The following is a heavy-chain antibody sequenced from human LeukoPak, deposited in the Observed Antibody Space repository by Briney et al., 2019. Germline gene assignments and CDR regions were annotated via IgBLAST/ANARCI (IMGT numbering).Heavy chain of an antibody. J-gene: IGHJ4*02. Sequence: PGRSLRLYCAASGFTFSDYYMSWIRQAPRKGLDWDSYISSSSSYTNYADSVKGRFTISRDNAKYSLYLQMNSLRAEDTAVYYGARTVYRGYSYGPIDYWGQGTLVTVSS. D-gene: IGHD5-18*01. CDR2: ISSSSSYT. CDR3: ARTVYRGYSYGPIDY. V-gene: IGHV3-11*06. CDR1: GFTFSDYY.